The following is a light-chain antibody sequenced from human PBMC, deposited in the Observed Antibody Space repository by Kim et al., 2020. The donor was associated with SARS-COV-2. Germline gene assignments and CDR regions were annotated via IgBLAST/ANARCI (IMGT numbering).Light chain of an antibody. J-gene: IGKJ1*01. CDR2: DAS. CDR1: QDISNY. V-gene: IGKV1-33*01. CDR3: QQYDNLPPRT. Sequence: DIQMTQSPSSLSASVGDRVTITCQASQDISNYLNWYQQKPGKAPKLLIYDASNLETGVQSRFSGSGSGTDFTFTISSLQPEDIATYYCQQYDNLPPRTFGQGTKVDIK.